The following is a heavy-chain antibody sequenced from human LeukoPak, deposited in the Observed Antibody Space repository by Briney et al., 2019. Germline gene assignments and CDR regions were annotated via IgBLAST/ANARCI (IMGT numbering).Heavy chain of an antibody. Sequence: PGGSLRLSCAASGFTFSGAWMSWVRQAPGKGLEWVGRIKSKIDGGAAEYAAPVQGRFIISRDDSSDMLHLQMNTLKTEDTAVYYCTREWYRELPYWGQGTLVTVSS. V-gene: IGHV3-15*01. CDR2: IKSKIDGGAA. J-gene: IGHJ4*02. CDR1: GFTFSGAW. D-gene: IGHD1-26*01. CDR3: TREWYRELPY.